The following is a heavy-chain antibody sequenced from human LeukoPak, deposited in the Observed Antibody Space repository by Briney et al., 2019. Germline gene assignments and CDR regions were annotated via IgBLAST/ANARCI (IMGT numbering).Heavy chain of an antibody. V-gene: IGHV3-53*01. CDR2: IYSGGST. J-gene: IGHJ5*02. Sequence: PGGSLRLSCAASGFTVSSNYMSWVRQAPGKGLEWVSVIYSGGSTYYADSVKGRFTISRDNSKNTLYLQMNSLRAEDTAVYYCARRPFVSSSSNWFDPWGQGTLVTVSS. D-gene: IGHD6-13*01. CDR1: GFTVSSNY. CDR3: ARRPFVSSSSNWFDP.